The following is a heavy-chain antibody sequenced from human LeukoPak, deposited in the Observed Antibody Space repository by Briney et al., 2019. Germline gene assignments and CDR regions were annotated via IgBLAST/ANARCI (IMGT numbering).Heavy chain of an antibody. Sequence: GGSLRLSCAASGFIMSNNYMSWVRQAPGKGPEWVSVIYDGGITYYTDSVKGRFTISRDDSTNTLHLQMNSLRVDDTAVYYCARDRDYSGSGSPDYWGQGTLVTVSS. J-gene: IGHJ4*02. CDR3: ARDRDYSGSGSPDY. CDR1: GFIMSNNY. V-gene: IGHV3-66*01. CDR2: IYDGGIT. D-gene: IGHD3-10*01.